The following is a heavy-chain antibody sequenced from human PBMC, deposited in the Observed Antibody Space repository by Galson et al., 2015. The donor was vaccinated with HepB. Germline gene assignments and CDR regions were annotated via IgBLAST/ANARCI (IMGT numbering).Heavy chain of an antibody. CDR3: ARQGRYTGSYYTEYSDY. CDR2: ISSSATDI. Sequence: SLRLSCAASGFVFQSYTMNWVRQAPGKGLEWVSAISSSATDIYYAESVKGRFTISSDNAKSSLYLHMTGLRAEDMGVYYCARQGRYTGSYYTEYSDYWGQGTLVSVSS. D-gene: IGHD1-26*01. V-gene: IGHV3-21*01. CDR1: GFVFQSYT. J-gene: IGHJ4*02.